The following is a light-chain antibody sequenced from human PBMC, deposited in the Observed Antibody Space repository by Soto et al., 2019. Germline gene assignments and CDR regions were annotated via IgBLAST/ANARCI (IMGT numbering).Light chain of an antibody. V-gene: IGKV4-1*01. CDR2: WAS. Sequence: DIVMTQSPDSLAVSLGEMATINGKSSQSIFYSATNKHYVAWYQQKPGQPPKLLVYWASTREGGLPDRFSGSGSGTDVTLTISILEAEDVAVYYGQQYYSTPPWTFGEGTKVEIK. J-gene: IGKJ1*01. CDR1: QSIFYSATNKHY. CDR3: QQYYSTPPWT.